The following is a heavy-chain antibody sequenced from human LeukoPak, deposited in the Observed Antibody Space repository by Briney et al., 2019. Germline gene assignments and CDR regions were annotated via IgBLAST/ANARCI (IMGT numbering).Heavy chain of an antibody. J-gene: IGHJ4*02. CDR3: ARDGSGGNVGPFFDY. V-gene: IGHV4-30-4*01. CDR1: GGSISSGDYY. Sequence: NSSETLSLTCTVSGGSISSGDYYWSWIRQPPGKGLEWIGYIYHSGSTYYNPSLKSRVTISVDTSKNQFSLKLSSVTAADTAVYYCARDGSGGNVGPFFDYWGQGTLVTVSS. CDR2: IYHSGST. D-gene: IGHD2-15*01.